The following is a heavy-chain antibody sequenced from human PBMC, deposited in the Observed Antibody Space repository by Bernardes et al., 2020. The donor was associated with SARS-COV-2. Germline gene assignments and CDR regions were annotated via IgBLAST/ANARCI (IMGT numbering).Heavy chain of an antibody. J-gene: IGHJ4*02. CDR1: GFAFNNYA. V-gene: IGHV3-23*01. CDR3: AKGTSRAAVDMEGY. CDR2: ISGSGSRS. D-gene: IGHD6-19*01. Sequence: GGSLRLSCAASGFAFNNYAMNWVRQAPGKGLEWVSAISGSGSRSSYADSVKGRFTISRDNSKNTMYLQLSSLRDEDTAVYYCAKGTSRAAVDMEGYWGQGTLVTVSP.